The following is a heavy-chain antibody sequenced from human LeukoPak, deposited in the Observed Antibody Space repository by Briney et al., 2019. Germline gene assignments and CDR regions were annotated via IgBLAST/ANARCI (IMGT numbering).Heavy chain of an antibody. Sequence: SETLSLTCTVSGGSISSSSYYWGWIRQPPGKVLEWIGSTYYSGSTYYNPSLKSRVTISVDTSKNQFSLKLSSVTAADTAVYYCARHETSVRSSGWFPGWGQGTLVTASS. CDR1: GGSISSSSYY. V-gene: IGHV4-39*07. J-gene: IGHJ4*02. CDR2: TYYSGST. D-gene: IGHD6-19*01. CDR3: ARHETSVRSSGWFPG.